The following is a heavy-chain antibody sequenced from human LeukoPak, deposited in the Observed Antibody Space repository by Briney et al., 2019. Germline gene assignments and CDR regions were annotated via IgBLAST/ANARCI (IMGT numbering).Heavy chain of an antibody. CDR2: IGTAGNYI. D-gene: IGHD1-1*01. CDR1: GVTFSNYI. J-gene: IGHJ4*02. Sequence: KPWGSLRLSCVASGVTFSNYIMNWVRQAPGKGLEWVSSIGTAGNYIYYSDSVKGRFTISRDNAKNSLYLQMNSLRAEDTAVYYCARDSYGWNDRWDYWGQGTQVTVSS. CDR3: ARDSYGWNDRWDY. V-gene: IGHV3-21*01.